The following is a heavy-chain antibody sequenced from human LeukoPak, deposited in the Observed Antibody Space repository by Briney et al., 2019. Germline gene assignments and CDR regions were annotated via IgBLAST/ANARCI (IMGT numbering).Heavy chain of an antibody. J-gene: IGHJ5*02. Sequence: SETLSLTCTVSGGSIRSSHWSWIRQPPGKGLEFIGYIYYSGTSNYNPSLKSRVTMSVDTSNNQFSLKLNSVTAAVTAVYYCAKAAGYSTIYWFDPWGQGTLVTVSP. CDR3: AKAAGYSTIYWFDP. V-gene: IGHV4-59*01. CDR2: IYYSGTS. CDR1: GGSIRSSH. D-gene: IGHD6-13*01.